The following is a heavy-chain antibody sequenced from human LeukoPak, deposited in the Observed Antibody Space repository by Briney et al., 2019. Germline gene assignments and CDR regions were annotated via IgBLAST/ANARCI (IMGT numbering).Heavy chain of an antibody. D-gene: IGHD6-13*01. CDR3: AFHTTPTYSSSWKGGDAFDI. J-gene: IGHJ3*02. Sequence: GGTPRLSCAASGFTFSSYGMSWVRQAPGKGLEWVSAISGSGGSTYYADSVKGRFTISRDNSKNTLYLQMNSLRAEDTAVYYCAFHTTPTYSSSWKGGDAFDIWGQGTMVTVSS. CDR1: GFTFSSYG. CDR2: ISGSGGST. V-gene: IGHV3-23*01.